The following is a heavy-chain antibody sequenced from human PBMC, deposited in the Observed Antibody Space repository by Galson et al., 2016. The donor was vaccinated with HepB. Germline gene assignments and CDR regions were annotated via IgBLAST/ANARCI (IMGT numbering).Heavy chain of an antibody. J-gene: IGHJ6*02. CDR1: GDSVSSNSAG. CDR3: TRVNRLGRGMNV. V-gene: IGHV6-1*01. Sequence: CAISGDSVSSNSAGWNWIRQSPSRGLEWLGRTYYRSQWSHDYAPSVRGRLFLYADTSKNQFSMQLNSVTLEDTAVYYCTRVNRLGRGMNVWGQGTTVTVSS. CDR2: TYYRSQWSH. D-gene: IGHD1-14*01.